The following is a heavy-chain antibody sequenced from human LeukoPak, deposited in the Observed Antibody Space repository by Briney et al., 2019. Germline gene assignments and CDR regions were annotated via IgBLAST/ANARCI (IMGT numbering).Heavy chain of an antibody. Sequence: GASVKVSCKVSGYTFTGYYMHWVRQAPGQGLEWMGRINPNSGGTNYAQKFQGRVTMTRDTSISTAYMELSRLRSDDTAVYYCASLPPGIAAAGDPVYYYYYYMDVWGKGTTVTVSS. CDR3: ASLPPGIAAAGDPVYYYYYYMDV. CDR1: GYTFTGYY. D-gene: IGHD6-13*01. CDR2: INPNSGGT. J-gene: IGHJ6*03. V-gene: IGHV1-2*06.